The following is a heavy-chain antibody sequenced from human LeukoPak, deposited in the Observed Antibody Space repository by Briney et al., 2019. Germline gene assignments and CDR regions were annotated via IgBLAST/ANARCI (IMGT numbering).Heavy chain of an antibody. CDR3: ARGVDSAKVGF. Sequence: SETLSLTCAVFGGSLSGYYWSWVRQAPGKGPEWIGEVHYSGSINYNPSLESRVTISADASKNPFSLKLTSVTAADTAMYYCARGVDSAKVGFWGQGALVTVSS. V-gene: IGHV4-34*01. D-gene: IGHD3-3*01. CDR1: GGSLSGYY. CDR2: VHYSGSI. J-gene: IGHJ4*02.